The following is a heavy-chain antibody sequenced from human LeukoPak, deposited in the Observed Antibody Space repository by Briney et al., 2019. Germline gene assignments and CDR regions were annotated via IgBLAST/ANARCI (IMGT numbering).Heavy chain of an antibody. CDR1: GGTFSRYG. CDR3: ATEGQTYYFDN. J-gene: IGHJ4*02. Sequence: SVKVSCKASGGTFSRYGISWVRQAPGQGLEWLGGIIPLLGTANYAQKFQGRVTITTDESTSTAYMELNSLRSQDTALYYCATEGQTYYFDNWGQGTLVTVSS. CDR2: IIPLLGTA. V-gene: IGHV1-69*05.